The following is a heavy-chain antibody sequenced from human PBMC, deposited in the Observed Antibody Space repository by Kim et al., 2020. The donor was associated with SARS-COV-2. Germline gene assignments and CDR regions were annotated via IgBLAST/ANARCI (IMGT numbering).Heavy chain of an antibody. J-gene: IGHJ4*02. D-gene: IGHD3-22*01. V-gene: IGHV3-23*01. Sequence: GGSLRLSCAASGFRFSDYAINWVRHVPGKGLEWVCNISSRGTYRYYRGSVKGRFTVSRDNSRNTVSLQMTGLTAEDTAVYYCVRVVGRNSETSGSAFDYWGQGTPVPVS. CDR1: GFRFSDYA. CDR3: VRVVGRNSETSGSAFDY. CDR2: ISSRGTYR.